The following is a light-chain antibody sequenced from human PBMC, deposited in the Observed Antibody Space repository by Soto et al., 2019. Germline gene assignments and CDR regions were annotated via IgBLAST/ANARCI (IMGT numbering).Light chain of an antibody. Sequence: QSVLTQPPSVSAAPGQKVTISCSGSSSNVGSHYVSWYQQLPGTATKLLIYDNNKRPSGIPYRISGSKSGTSATLDITGLQTGDEADYYCATWDRSLSVYVLFGGGTKVTVL. CDR1: SSNVGSHY. V-gene: IGLV1-51*01. J-gene: IGLJ2*01. CDR3: ATWDRSLSVYVL. CDR2: DNN.